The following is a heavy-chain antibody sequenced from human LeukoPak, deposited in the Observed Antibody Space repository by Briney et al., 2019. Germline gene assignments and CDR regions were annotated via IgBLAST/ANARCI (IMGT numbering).Heavy chain of an antibody. CDR2: IYPGDSDT. V-gene: IGHV5-51*01. CDR3: VRQFHSGWYGSFDY. D-gene: IGHD6-19*01. Sequence: GESLKISCKGSGYSFSNYWIGWVRQMPGKGLESMGIIYPGDSDTRYSPSFQGQVTISADKSISTAYLQWTSLNASDTALYYCVRQFHSGWYGSFDYWGQGTLVTVSS. J-gene: IGHJ4*02. CDR1: GYSFSNYW.